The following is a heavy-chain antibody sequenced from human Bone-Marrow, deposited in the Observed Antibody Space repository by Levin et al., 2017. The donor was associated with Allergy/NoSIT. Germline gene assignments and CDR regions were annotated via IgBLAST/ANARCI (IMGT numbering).Heavy chain of an antibody. Sequence: PGASVKVSCKASGYTFISYDINWVRQATGQGLEWMGWMNPNSGNTGYAQKFQGRITMTRNTSISTAYMELSSLRSEDTAVYYCVRGRHITMIFDLDPWGQGTLVTVSS. J-gene: IGHJ5*02. CDR2: MNPNSGNT. V-gene: IGHV1-8*01. CDR1: GYTFISYD. CDR3: VRGRHITMIFDLDP. D-gene: IGHD3-22*01.